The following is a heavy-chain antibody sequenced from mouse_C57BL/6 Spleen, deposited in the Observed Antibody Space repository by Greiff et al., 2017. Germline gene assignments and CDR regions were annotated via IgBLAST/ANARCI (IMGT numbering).Heavy chain of an antibody. CDR3: ARGLTTVVDYFDY. J-gene: IGHJ2*01. CDR1: GYTFTDYN. V-gene: IGHV1-26*01. CDR2: IKPDNGGN. D-gene: IGHD1-1*01. Sequence: EVQLQQSGPELVKPGASVKISCKASGYTFTDYNMNWVKQSHGKRLEWIGGIKPDNGGNRYNQKFKGKATLTVDKSSSTVYMELRSLTSEDSAVYYSARGLTTVVDYFDYWGQGTTLTVSS.